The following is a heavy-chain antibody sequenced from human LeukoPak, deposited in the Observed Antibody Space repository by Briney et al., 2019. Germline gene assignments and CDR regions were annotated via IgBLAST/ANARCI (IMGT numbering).Heavy chain of an antibody. V-gene: IGHV3-30*18. J-gene: IGHJ4*02. D-gene: IGHD3-3*01. CDR2: ISYDGSNK. Sequence: GGSLRLSCAASGFTFDGYGMSWVRQAPGKGLEWVAVISYDGSNKYYADSVKGRFTISRDNSKNTLYLQMNSLRAEDTAVYYCAKGTGDFWSGYSDYWGQGTLVTVSS. CDR3: AKGTGDFWSGYSDY. CDR1: GFTFDGYG.